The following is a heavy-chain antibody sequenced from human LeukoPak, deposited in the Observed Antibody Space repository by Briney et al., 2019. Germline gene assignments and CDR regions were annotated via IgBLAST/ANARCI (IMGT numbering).Heavy chain of an antibody. CDR2: IIPIFGTA. J-gene: IGHJ3*02. CDR1: GGTFSSYA. D-gene: IGHD6-6*01. CDR3: ASGYLRAARPSLHDAFDI. V-gene: IGHV1-69*13. Sequence: GASVKVSCKASGGTFSSYAISWVRQAPGQGLEWMGGIIPIFGTANYAQKFQGRVTITADESTSTAYMELSSLRSEDTAVYFCASGYLRAARPSLHDAFDIWGQGTMVTVSS.